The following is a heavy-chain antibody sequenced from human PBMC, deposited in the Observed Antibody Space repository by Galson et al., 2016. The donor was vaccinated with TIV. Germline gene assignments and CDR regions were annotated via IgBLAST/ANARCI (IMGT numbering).Heavy chain of an antibody. D-gene: IGHD2-21*01. V-gene: IGHV1-3*01. CDR3: ARPPYCGGDCYKYVL. CDR1: GYTFTHYP. CDR2: INAANGNT. J-gene: IGHJ4*02. Sequence: SVKVSCKASGYTFTHYPMHWVRQAPGQSLEWMGWINAANGNTKLSQKIHGRVTLTTDTSASTAYMELTRLRSDDTAVYYCARPPYCGGDCYKYVLWGQGTLVTVSS.